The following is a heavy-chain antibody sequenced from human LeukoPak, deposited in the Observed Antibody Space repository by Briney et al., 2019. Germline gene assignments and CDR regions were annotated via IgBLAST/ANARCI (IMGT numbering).Heavy chain of an antibody. V-gene: IGHV3-21*01. D-gene: IGHD2-2*01. CDR2: ISSSSSYI. J-gene: IGHJ3*02. Sequence: GGSLRLSCAASGFTFSSYSMNWVRQAPGKGLEWVSSISSSSSYIYYADSVKGRFTISRDNAKNSLYLQMNSLRAEDTAVYYCARDHCSGTSCYRAFDIWGQGTMVTVSS. CDR1: GFTFSSYS. CDR3: ARDHCSGTSCYRAFDI.